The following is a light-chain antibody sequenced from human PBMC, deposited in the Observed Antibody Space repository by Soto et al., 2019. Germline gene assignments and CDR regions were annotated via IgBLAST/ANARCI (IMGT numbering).Light chain of an antibody. Sequence: EILLTQSPATLSLSPGERATLSCMSIQSVISHLSWYQQKPGQAPRLLIYGASHRATGIPDRFSGSGSGTDFTLTISRLEHEDFAVYYCQQYGSSGTFGQGTKVDIK. V-gene: IGKV3-20*01. CDR2: GAS. J-gene: IGKJ1*01. CDR1: QSVISH. CDR3: QQYGSSGT.